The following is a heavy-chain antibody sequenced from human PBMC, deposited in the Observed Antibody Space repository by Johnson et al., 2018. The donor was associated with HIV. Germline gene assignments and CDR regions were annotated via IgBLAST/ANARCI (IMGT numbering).Heavy chain of an antibody. D-gene: IGHD2-15*01. Sequence: QLVESGGGLVQPGRSLRLSCAASGFSFDDFAMHWVRQAPGKGLEWVSGVSWNSDTIAYADSVKGRFTISRDNAKKSLFLQMNSLRAEDTALYYCAKDMRGTDMDTFDLWGQGTMVTVSS. V-gene: IGHV3-9*01. CDR1: GFSFDDFA. CDR2: VSWNSDTI. CDR3: AKDMRGTDMDTFDL. J-gene: IGHJ3*01.